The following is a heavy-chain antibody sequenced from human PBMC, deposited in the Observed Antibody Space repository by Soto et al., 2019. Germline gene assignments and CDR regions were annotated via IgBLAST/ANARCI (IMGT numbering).Heavy chain of an antibody. D-gene: IGHD3-3*01. CDR3: TTVGYVLRSLDYLLIHP. J-gene: IGHJ5*02. CDR1: GGTFSSYA. V-gene: IGHV1-69*06. CDR2: IIPIFGTA. Sequence: QVQLVQSGAEVKKPGSSVKVSCKASGGTFSSYAISWVRQAPGQGLEWMGGIIPIFGTANYAQKFQGRVTITADKSTSTAYMELSSLRSEDTAVYYCTTVGYVLRSLDYLLIHPWGQGTLVTVSS.